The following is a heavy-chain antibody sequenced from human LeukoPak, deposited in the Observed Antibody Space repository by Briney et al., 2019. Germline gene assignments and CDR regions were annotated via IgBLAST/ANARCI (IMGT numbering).Heavy chain of an antibody. CDR2: XNTNTGNP. J-gene: IGHJ5*02. Sequence: ASVKVSCKASGYTFTSYAMNWVRQAPGQGLEWMXXXNTNTGNPTYXXGFTGXXVFSLDTSVSTAYLQISSLKAEDTAVYYCARDRGRYSSSSGWFDPWGQGTLVTVSS. CDR3: ARDRGRYSSSSGWFDP. V-gene: IGHV7-4-1*02. CDR1: GYTFTSYA. D-gene: IGHD6-6*01.